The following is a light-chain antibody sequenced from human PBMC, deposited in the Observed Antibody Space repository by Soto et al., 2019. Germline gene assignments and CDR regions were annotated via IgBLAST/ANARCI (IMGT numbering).Light chain of an antibody. Sequence: DIVMTQPPLSLSVTPGQPASISCKSSQSLLHSDGRTFLSWYQQKPGQPPKLIIYWASTRESGVPDRFTGSGSGTDFTLTISNLQAEDAAVYYCQQYYTTPRTFGQGTKVDIK. J-gene: IGKJ1*01. V-gene: IGKV2D-29*01. CDR2: WAS. CDR1: QSLLHSDGRTF. CDR3: QQYYTTPRT.